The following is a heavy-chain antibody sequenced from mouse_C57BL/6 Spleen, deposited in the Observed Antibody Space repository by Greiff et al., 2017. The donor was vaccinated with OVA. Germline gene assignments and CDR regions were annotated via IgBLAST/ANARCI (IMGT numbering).Heavy chain of an antibody. J-gene: IGHJ4*01. Sequence: QVQLQQSGAELVMPGASVKLSCTASGYTFTSYWMHWVKQRPGQGLEWLGEIDPSDSYTHYNQKFKGKFTLSVDNSSSTAFMQISSLTSEDSSVSYCARVFLNYAKYYGGPGTSVTVS. CDR3: ARVFLNYAKYY. CDR1: GYTFTSYW. CDR2: IDPSDSYT. V-gene: IGHV1-69*01.